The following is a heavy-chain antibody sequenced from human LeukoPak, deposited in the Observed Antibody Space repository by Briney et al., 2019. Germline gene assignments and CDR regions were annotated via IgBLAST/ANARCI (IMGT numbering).Heavy chain of an antibody. Sequence: PGGSLRLSCATSGFTFSSFGMHWVRQAPRKGLEWVAVIYSDGKTYYADSVKGRFTISRDNSKNTLCLQMNSLRAEHTAVYYCARIHSGDDFWGQGTLVTVSS. V-gene: IGHV3-53*01. CDR3: ARIHSGDDF. CDR1: GFTFSSFG. CDR2: IYSDGKT. D-gene: IGHD5-12*01. J-gene: IGHJ4*02.